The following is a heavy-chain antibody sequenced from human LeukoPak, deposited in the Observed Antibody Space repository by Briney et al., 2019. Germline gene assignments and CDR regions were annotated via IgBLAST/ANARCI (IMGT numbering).Heavy chain of an antibody. CDR2: IKQDGSEK. V-gene: IGHV3-7*03. CDR3: AKDFVSSGYYPYYFDY. J-gene: IGHJ4*02. CDR1: GFTFSSYW. Sequence: GGSLRLSCEASGFTFSSYWMSWVRQAPGKGLEWVANIKQDGSEKKYLDSVKGRFTISRDNAKNSMYLQMNSLRAEDTAVYYCAKDFVSSGYYPYYFDYWGQGTLVTVSS. D-gene: IGHD3-22*01.